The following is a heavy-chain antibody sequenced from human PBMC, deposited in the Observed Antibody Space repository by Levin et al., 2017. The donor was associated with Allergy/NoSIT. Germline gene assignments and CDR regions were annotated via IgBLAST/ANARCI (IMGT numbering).Heavy chain of an antibody. D-gene: IGHD3-10*01. CDR2: ISYDGSNK. V-gene: IGHV3-30*18. CDR1: GFTFSSYG. J-gene: IGHJ6*02. CDR3: AKDGFLMVRGVINYGMDG. Sequence: GESLKISCAASGFTFSSYGMHWVRQAPGKGLEWVAVISYDGSNKYYADSVKGRFTISRDNSKNTLYLQMNSLRAEDTAVYYCAKDGFLMVRGVINYGMDGWGQGTTVTVSS.